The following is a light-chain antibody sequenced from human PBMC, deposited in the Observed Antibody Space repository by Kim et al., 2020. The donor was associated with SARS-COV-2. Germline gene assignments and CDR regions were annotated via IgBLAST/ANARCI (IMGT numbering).Light chain of an antibody. CDR1: SGNSTFA. Sequence: SVKLTCTLSSGNSTFAIAWHQQQPEKGPRYLMKLNSDGSHTKGDGIPDRFSGSSSGAERYLTISSLQSEDEADYYCQTWGTGIRVFGGGTQLTVL. J-gene: IGLJ3*02. V-gene: IGLV4-69*01. CDR3: QTWGTGIRV. CDR2: LNSDGSH.